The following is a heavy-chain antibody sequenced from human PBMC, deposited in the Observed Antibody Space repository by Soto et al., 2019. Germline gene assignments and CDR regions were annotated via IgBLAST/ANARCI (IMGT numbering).Heavy chain of an antibody. CDR3: ATAGGKGYFDY. V-gene: IGHV1-18*04. CDR2: ISPYNGDT. J-gene: IGHJ4*02. D-gene: IGHD2-15*01. Sequence: QVHLVQSGAEVKKPGASVKVSCKTSGYTFISYGITWVRQAPGQGLEWMGWISPYNGDTNYAQKVQGRVTVTTDTSERTAYMELRGLRSDDTAVYYCATAGGKGYFDYWGQGTLVTVSS. CDR1: GYTFISYG.